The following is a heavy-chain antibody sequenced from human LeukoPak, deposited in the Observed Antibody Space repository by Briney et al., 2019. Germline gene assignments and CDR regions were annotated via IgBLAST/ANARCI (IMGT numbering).Heavy chain of an antibody. CDR2: IRSKAYGGTT. D-gene: IGHD5-18*01. CDR3: TRARGYSYGYADV. CDR1: GFNFGDYA. Sequence: PGRSLRLSCTASGFNFGDYAMSWFRQAPGKGLEWVGFIRSKAYGGTTEYVASVKGRFTISRDDYKSIAYLQMNSLKTEDTAVYYCTRARGYSYGYADVWGKGTTVTVSS. V-gene: IGHV3-49*03. J-gene: IGHJ6*04.